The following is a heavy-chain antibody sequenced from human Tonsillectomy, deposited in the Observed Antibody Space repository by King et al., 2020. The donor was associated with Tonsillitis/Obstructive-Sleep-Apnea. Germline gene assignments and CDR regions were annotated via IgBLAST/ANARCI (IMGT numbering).Heavy chain of an antibody. CDR3: VRXLXVVVITGGGY. J-gene: IGHJ4*01. D-gene: IGHD3-22*01. Sequence: QLVQSGGEVKKPGASVKVSYKASGYTFTSYGITWVRQAPGQGLEWMGWISAYNGNTNYAETYAENLXGRVTMTTDTSTSTAYMELRSLRSDDTAVYYCVRXLXVVVITGGGYWGXXXLVTVSS. CDR1: GYTFTSYG. CDR2: ISAYNGNT. V-gene: IGHV1-18*01.